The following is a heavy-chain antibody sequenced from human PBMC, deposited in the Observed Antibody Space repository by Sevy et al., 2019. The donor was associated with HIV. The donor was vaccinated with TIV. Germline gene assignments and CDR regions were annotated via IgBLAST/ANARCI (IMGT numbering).Heavy chain of an antibody. D-gene: IGHD6-13*01. J-gene: IGHJ6*02. V-gene: IGHV1-18*04. CDR3: ARDLSYSSSWYEEDYYYGMDV. CDR2: ISAYNGNT. Sequence: ASVKVSCKASGYTFTSYGISWVRQAPGQGFEWMGWISAYNGNTNYAQKLQGRVTMTTETSTSTAYMELGSLRSDDTAVYYCARDLSYSSSWYEEDYYYGMDVWGQGTTVTVSS. CDR1: GYTFTSYG.